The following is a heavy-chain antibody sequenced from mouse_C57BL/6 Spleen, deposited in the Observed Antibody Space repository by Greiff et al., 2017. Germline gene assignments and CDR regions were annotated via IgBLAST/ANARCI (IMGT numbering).Heavy chain of an antibody. D-gene: IGHD1-1*01. J-gene: IGHJ2*01. Sequence: EVQGVESGEGLVKPGGSLKLSCAASGFTFSSYAMSWVRQTPEKRLEWVAYISSGGDYIYYADTVKGRFTISRDNARNTLYLQMSSLKSEDTAMYYCTRAYYYGSRYYFDYWGQGTTLTVSS. CDR1: GFTFSSYA. V-gene: IGHV5-9-1*02. CDR2: ISSGGDYI. CDR3: TRAYYYGSRYYFDY.